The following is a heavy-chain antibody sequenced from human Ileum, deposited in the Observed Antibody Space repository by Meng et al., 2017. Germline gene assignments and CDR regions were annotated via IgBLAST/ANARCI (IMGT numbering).Heavy chain of an antibody. V-gene: IGHV4-39*01. Sequence: QLRLQESGPGLVKPSETLALTCSGSSGSFTNHNYYWVWIRRPPGKGLEWIGSIYYGGSTYYNPSLKSRVTISVDTSTNQFSLKLISVTAADTAVYYCARRAHYGDPPRWGQGTLVTVSS. CDR2: IYYGGST. CDR1: SGSFTNHNYY. CDR3: ARRAHYGDPPR. J-gene: IGHJ4*02. D-gene: IGHD4-17*01.